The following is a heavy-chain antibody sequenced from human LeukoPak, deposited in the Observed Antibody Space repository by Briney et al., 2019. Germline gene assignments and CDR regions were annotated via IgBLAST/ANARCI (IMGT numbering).Heavy chain of an antibody. CDR3: ARDRGGNGDYFDY. CDR2: IYYSGST. Sequence: SETLSLTCTVSGGSISSYYWSWIRQPPGKGLEWIGYIYYSGSTNYNPPLKSRVTISVDTSKNQFSLKLSSVTAADTAVYYCARDRGGNGDYFDYWGQGTLVTVSS. D-gene: IGHD1-1*01. V-gene: IGHV4-59*01. CDR1: GGSISSYY. J-gene: IGHJ4*02.